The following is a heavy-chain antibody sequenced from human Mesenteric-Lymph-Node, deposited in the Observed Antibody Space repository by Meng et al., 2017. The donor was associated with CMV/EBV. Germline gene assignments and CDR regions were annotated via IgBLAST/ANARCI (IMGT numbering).Heavy chain of an antibody. D-gene: IGHD2-2*01. CDR3: ARLVTCSRTNCQSSEDF. J-gene: IGHJ4*02. Sequence: GGSLRLSCAASGFTFDNFAMSWVRQAPGKGLEWVFAITGSGGSTYYADSVKGRFTISRDNSKNTLYLQMNSLRVEDTAVYYCARLVTCSRTNCQSSEDFWGQGILVTVSS. CDR1: GFTFDNFA. V-gene: IGHV3-23*01. CDR2: ITGSGGST.